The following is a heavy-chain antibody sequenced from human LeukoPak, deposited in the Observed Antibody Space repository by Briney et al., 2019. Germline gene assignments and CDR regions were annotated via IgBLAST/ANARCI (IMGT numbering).Heavy chain of an antibody. D-gene: IGHD4-11*01. Sequence: SETLSLTCTVSGYSISSGYYWGWIRQPPGKGLEWIGSIYHSGSTYYNPSLKSRVTISVDTSKNQFSLKLSSVTAADTAVYYCARITTGPWGQGTLVTVSX. J-gene: IGHJ5*02. CDR3: ARITTGP. CDR1: GYSISSGYY. V-gene: IGHV4-38-2*02. CDR2: IYHSGST.